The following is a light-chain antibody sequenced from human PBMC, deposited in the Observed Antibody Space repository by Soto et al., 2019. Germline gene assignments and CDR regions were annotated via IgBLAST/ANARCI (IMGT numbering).Light chain of an antibody. CDR1: QSIGRW. CDR3: QQYYSYWT. J-gene: IGKJ1*01. Sequence: DIQITQSPSTLSASVGDTVTVTCRASQSIGRWLAWYQQKPGKAPKLLIFDASTLENGVPARLSGSRSGPEFSLPIRSLQPDDFATYYCQQYYSYWTFGQGTKVDIK. CDR2: DAS. V-gene: IGKV1-5*01.